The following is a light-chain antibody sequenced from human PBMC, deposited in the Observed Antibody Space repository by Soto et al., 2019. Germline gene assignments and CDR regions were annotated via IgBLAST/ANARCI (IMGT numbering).Light chain of an antibody. CDR1: QSISTY. Sequence: DIQMTQSPSSLSGSVGDRFTITCRGSQSISTYLNWYQQKPGKARKLLIFGASSVQSGVPSRFSGSGSGTDFTLTISSLQPEDFATYYCQQSYSTQLTFGGGTKVDIK. CDR3: QQSYSTQLT. CDR2: GAS. V-gene: IGKV1-39*01. J-gene: IGKJ4*01.